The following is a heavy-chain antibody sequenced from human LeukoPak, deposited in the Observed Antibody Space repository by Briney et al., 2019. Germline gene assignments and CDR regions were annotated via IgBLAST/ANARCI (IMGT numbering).Heavy chain of an antibody. V-gene: IGHV3-23*01. CDR1: GFTFSSYA. D-gene: IGHD7-27*01. Sequence: GGSLRLSCAAAGFTFSSYAMSWVRQAPGKGLEWVSAISGSGGSTYYADSVKGRFTISGDNSKNTLYLQMNSLRAEDTAVYYCAKDPGSNGDRVDYWGQGTLVTLSS. CDR3: AKDPGSNGDRVDY. CDR2: ISGSGGST. J-gene: IGHJ4*02.